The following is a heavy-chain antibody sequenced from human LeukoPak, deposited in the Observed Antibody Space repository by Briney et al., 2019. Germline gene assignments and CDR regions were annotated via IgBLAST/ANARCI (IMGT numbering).Heavy chain of an antibody. CDR1: GFTFDDYA. CDR3: AKDGGPKTPGHCSTTTCYYYFGMDV. Sequence: PGRSLRLSCAASGFTFDDYAMHWVRQAPGKGQEWVSTISWHSGNIVYADSVKGRFTISRDSAKSSLYLQMNSLRAEDTALYYCAKDGGPKTPGHCSTTTCYYYFGMDVWGQGTTVTVSS. CDR2: ISWHSGNI. J-gene: IGHJ6*02. V-gene: IGHV3-9*01. D-gene: IGHD2-2*01.